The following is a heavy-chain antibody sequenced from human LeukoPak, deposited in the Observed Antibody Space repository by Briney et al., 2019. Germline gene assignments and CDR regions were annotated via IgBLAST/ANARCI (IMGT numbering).Heavy chain of an antibody. J-gene: IGHJ5*02. D-gene: IGHD3-10*01. CDR3: ARDLYYGSGSYLSS. CDR2: IYSGGST. Sequence: GGSLRLSCAASGFTVSSNYMSWVRQAPGKGLEWVSVIYSGGSTYYADSVKGRFTISRDNAKNSLYLQMNSLRAEDTAIYYCARDLYYGSGSYLSSWGQGTLVTVSS. CDR1: GFTVSSNY. V-gene: IGHV3-53*01.